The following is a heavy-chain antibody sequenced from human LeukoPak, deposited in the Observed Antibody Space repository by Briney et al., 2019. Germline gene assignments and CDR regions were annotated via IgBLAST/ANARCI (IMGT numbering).Heavy chain of an antibody. D-gene: IGHD6-19*01. CDR1: GFSFRSHG. J-gene: IGHJ4*02. V-gene: IGHV3-23*01. Sequence: PGGSLRLSCAASGFSFRSHGMNWVRQAPGKGLEWVSGISPRGDITYYKDSVRGRFTISRDNFKNTVSLQLNSLRAQDTAMYDCARDEPGIVVAGNSLEYWGRGTLVTVSS. CDR3: ARDEPGIVVAGNSLEY. CDR2: ISPRGDIT.